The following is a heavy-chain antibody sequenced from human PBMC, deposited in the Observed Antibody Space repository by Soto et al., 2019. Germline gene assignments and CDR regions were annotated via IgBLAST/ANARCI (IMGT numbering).Heavy chain of an antibody. CDR2: IYYSGST. J-gene: IGHJ4*02. D-gene: IGHD4-17*01. CDR3: ARADYGCNSGIDY. V-gene: IGHV4-59*01. Sequence: SETLSLTCTVSGGSISSYYWGWIRQPPGKGLEWIGYIYYSGSTNYNPSLKSRVTISVDTSKNQFSLKLSSVTAADTAVYYCARADYGCNSGIDYWGQGTLVTVSS. CDR1: GGSISSYY.